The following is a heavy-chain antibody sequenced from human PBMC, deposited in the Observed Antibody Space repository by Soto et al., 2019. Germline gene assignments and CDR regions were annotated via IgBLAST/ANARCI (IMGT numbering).Heavy chain of an antibody. D-gene: IGHD3-9*01. CDR3: AIGGGDYNYLDY. V-gene: IGHV3-74*01. CDR1: GFLFNTYW. Sequence: EVQLVESGGGLVQPGGSLRLSCAASGFLFNTYWMFWVRQAPRKGLLWVSRIKSDGSSTNYADSVKGRFTISRDNAKNTLYLQMTSLRAEDTAVYYCAIGGGDYNYLDYWGQGILDTVSS. J-gene: IGHJ4*02. CDR2: IKSDGSST.